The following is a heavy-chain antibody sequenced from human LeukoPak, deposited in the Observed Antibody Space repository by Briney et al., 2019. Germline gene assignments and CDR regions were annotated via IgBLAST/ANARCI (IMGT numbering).Heavy chain of an antibody. CDR2: ISYDGSNK. J-gene: IGHJ4*02. V-gene: IGHV3-30*04. CDR1: GFGFGSYN. D-gene: IGHD3-10*01. Sequence: GGSLRLSCAASGFGFGSYNMYWVRQAPGKGLEWVTLISYDGSNKYYADSVKGRFTISRDNSKNTLYLQMNSLRAEDTAVYYCARPGITMVRGVPPDYWGQGTLVTVSS. CDR3: ARPGITMVRGVPPDY.